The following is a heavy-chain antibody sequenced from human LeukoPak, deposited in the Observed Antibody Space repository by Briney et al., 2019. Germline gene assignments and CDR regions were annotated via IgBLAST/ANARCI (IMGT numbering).Heavy chain of an antibody. CDR1: GGSFSGYY. J-gene: IGHJ2*01. Sequence: SETLSLTCAVYGGSFSGYYWSWIRQPPGKGLEWIGEINHGGSTNYNPSLKSRVTISVDTSKNQFSLKLSSVTAADTAVYYCARGGRRAYWYFDLWGRGTLVTVS. CDR2: INHGGST. V-gene: IGHV4-34*01. CDR3: ARGGRRAYWYFDL. D-gene: IGHD2-15*01.